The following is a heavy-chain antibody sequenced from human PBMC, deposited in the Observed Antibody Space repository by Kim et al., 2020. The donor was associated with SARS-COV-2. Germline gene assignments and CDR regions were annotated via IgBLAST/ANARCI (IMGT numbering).Heavy chain of an antibody. CDR3: ARHRLLWFGELDY. D-gene: IGHD3-10*01. CDR1: GGSIDTDDYY. V-gene: IGHV4-39*01. Sequence: SETLSLTCSVSGGSIDTDDYYWGWIHQPPGKGLEWIGSIYYNGNTYYNPSLKSRVTISEDTSSNQFSLKLSSVTAAADTAVYYCARHRLLWFGELDYWGQGILVTVAS. CDR2: IYYNGNT. J-gene: IGHJ4*02.